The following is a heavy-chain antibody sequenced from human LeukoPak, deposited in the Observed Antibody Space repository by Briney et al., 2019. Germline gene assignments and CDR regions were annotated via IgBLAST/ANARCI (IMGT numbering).Heavy chain of an antibody. Sequence: PSETLSLTCTVSGGSISSYYWSWIRQPPGKGLEWIGYIYYSGSTNYNPSLKSRVTISVDTSKNQFSLKLSSVTAADTAVYYCARATPNYYDSSGYYWYFDLWGRGTLVTVSS. CDR3: ARATPNYYDSSGYYWYFDL. D-gene: IGHD3-22*01. CDR1: GGSISSYY. V-gene: IGHV4-59*01. CDR2: IYYSGST. J-gene: IGHJ2*01.